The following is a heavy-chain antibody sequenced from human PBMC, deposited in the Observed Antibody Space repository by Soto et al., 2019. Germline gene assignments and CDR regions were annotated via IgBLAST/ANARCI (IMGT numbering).Heavy chain of an antibody. CDR1: GGSISSYY. V-gene: IGHV4-59*01. D-gene: IGHD4-17*01. CDR2: IYYSGST. Sequence: TSETLSLTCTVSGGSISSYYWSWIRQPPGKGLEWIGYIYYSGSTNYNPSLKSRVTISVDTSKNQFSLKLSSVTAADTAVYYCARFALRGYDYWGQGTLVTVSS. CDR3: ARFALRGYDY. J-gene: IGHJ4*02.